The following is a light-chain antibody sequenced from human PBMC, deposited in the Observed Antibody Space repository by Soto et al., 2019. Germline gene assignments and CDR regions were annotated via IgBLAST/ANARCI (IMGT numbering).Light chain of an antibody. J-gene: IGKJ4*01. CDR2: AAS. V-gene: IGKV1-12*01. CDR3: QQTTRFPLT. Sequence: DIQMTQSPSFVSASVGARVTITCRASQGMSSWLAWYQHKPGRAPKLLIHAASSLESGVPSRFICSGSGTDFTLSVGSLQPEDFATYDGQQTTRFPLTCRGGTKVEIK. CDR1: QGMSSW.